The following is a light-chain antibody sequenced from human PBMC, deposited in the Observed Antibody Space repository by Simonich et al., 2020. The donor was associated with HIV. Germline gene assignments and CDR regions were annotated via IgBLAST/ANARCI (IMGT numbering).Light chain of an antibody. Sequence: DIVMTQSPDSLAVSLGERATINCKSSQSVLYSSNNKNYLAWYQQKPGQPPNLIIYWASTRESGVPDRFSGSGSGTDFTLTISSLQAEDVAIYYCHQHYSLPWTFGQGTKVEIK. CDR3: HQHYSLPWT. CDR2: WAS. CDR1: QSVLYSSNNKNY. V-gene: IGKV4-1*01. J-gene: IGKJ1*01.